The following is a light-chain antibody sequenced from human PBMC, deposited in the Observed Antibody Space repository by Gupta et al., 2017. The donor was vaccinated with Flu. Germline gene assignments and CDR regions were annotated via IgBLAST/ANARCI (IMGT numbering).Light chain of an antibody. J-gene: IGKJ1*01. Sequence: DIVMTQSPGTLSVSAGGRVTLSCRASQNVNSNLAWYQQKPGQAPRLLIYAASTRATDIPPRFSGSGSETEFTLTISSRQYEDFAVYYCQQYNDLPPWTFGQGTKVDI. CDR2: AAS. CDR3: QQYNDLPPWT. CDR1: QNVNSN. V-gene: IGKV3-15*01.